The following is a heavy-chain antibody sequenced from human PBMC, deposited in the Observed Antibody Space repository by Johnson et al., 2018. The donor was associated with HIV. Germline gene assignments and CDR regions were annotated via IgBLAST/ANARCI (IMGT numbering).Heavy chain of an antibody. CDR3: AKDRSVAGLYDAFDI. Sequence: VQLVESGGGLVQPGGSLRLSCAASGITVGTNYMSWVRQAPGKGLEWVSSITISGGSTHYADSVKGRFTISRDNSKNILYLQMNSLRAEDTALYYCAKDRSVAGLYDAFDIWGQGTRVTVSS. D-gene: IGHD6-19*01. CDR1: GITVGTNY. J-gene: IGHJ3*02. V-gene: IGHV3-23*04. CDR2: ITISGGST.